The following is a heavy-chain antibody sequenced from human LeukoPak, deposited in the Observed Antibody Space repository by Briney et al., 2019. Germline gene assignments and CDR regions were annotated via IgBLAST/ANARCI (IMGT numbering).Heavy chain of an antibody. CDR2: IKQDGSEK. V-gene: IGHV3-7*01. Sequence: GGSLRLSCAASGFTFSRYWMSWVRQAPGKGLEWVANIKQDGSEKYYVDSVKGRFTLSRDNAKNSLYLQMNRLRAEDTAVYYCARDQDDYGDYWYFDLWGRGTLVAVSS. J-gene: IGHJ2*01. CDR1: GFTFSRYW. D-gene: IGHD4-17*01. CDR3: ARDQDDYGDYWYFDL.